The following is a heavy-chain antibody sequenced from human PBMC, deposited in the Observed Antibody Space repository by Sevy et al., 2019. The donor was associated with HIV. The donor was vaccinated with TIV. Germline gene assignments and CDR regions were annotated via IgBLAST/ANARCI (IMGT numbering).Heavy chain of an antibody. V-gene: IGHV3-43D*03. CDR3: AKDFPLRYCSGGSCFGGMDV. J-gene: IGHJ6*02. D-gene: IGHD2-15*01. CDR2: ISWDGGST. Sequence: GGSLRLSCAASGFTFDDYAMHWVRQAPGKGLEWVSLISWDGGSTYYADSVKGRFTISRDNRKNSLYLQMNSLRAEDTALYYCAKDFPLRYCSGGSCFGGMDVWGQGTTVTVSS. CDR1: GFTFDDYA.